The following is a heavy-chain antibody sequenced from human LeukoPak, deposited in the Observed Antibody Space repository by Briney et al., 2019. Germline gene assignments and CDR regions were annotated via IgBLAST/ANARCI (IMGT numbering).Heavy chain of an antibody. CDR2: INHSGST. V-gene: IGHV4-34*01. CDR3: ALVDSSGWYFDY. CDR1: GGSFSGYY. Sequence: SETLSLTCAVYGGSFSGYYWSWIRQPPGKGLEWIGEINHSGSTNYNPSLKSRVTISVDTSKNQFSLQLNSVTPEDTAVYYCALVDSSGWYFDYWGQGTLVTVSS. J-gene: IGHJ4*02. D-gene: IGHD6-19*01.